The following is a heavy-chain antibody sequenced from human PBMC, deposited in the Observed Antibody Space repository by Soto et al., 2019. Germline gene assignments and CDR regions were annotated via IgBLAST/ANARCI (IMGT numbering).Heavy chain of an antibody. J-gene: IGHJ2*01. CDR3: AREVTIFGVANYWYFDL. Sequence: QVQLVQSGAEVKKPGSSVKVSCKASGGTFSSYAISWVRQAPGQGLEWMGGIIPIFGTANYAQKFQGRVTITADESTSTAYMELSSLRSEDTAEYYCAREVTIFGVANYWYFDLWGRGTLVTVSS. CDR2: IIPIFGTA. CDR1: GGTFSSYA. V-gene: IGHV1-69*01. D-gene: IGHD3-3*01.